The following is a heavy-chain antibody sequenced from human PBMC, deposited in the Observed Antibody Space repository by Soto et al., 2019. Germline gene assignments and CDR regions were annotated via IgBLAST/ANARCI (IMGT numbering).Heavy chain of an antibody. CDR1: GFTFSSYA. CDR2: ISYDGSKK. Sequence: QVQLVESGGGVVQPGRSLRLSCAASGFTFSSYAMHWVRQAPGKGLEWVAVISYDGSKKYYADSVKGRFTISRDNSKNTLYLQMNSLRAEDTAVYYCAREGLIAAATLDYWGQGTLVTVSS. D-gene: IGHD6-13*01. V-gene: IGHV3-30-3*01. J-gene: IGHJ4*02. CDR3: AREGLIAAATLDY.